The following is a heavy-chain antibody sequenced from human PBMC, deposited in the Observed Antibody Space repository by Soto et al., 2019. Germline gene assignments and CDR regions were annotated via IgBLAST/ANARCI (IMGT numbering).Heavy chain of an antibody. CDR3: ARALRDSGALDV. CDR1: GYTFTSYY. Sequence: ASVKVXCKASGYTFTSYYMHWVRQAPGQRLEWMGWINAGNGNTKYSQKFQGRVTITRDTSASTAYMELSSLRSEDTAVYYCARALRDSGALDVWGQGTMVTVSS. D-gene: IGHD1-26*01. J-gene: IGHJ3*01. CDR2: INAGNGNT. V-gene: IGHV1-3*01.